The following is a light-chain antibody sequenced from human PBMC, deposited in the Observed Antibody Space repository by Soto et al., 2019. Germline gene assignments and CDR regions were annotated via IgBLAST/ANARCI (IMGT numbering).Light chain of an antibody. CDR3: QQYYTSPPALT. Sequence: DIVMTQSPDSLAVSLGERATINCKSSQSVLSSSDNKNYLAWYRQKPGQPPELLIYWASTREFGVPDRFSGIGSATDFTLTISSLQAEDVAVYYCQQYYTSPPALTFGGGTKVEIK. CDR1: QSVLSSSDNKNY. CDR2: WAS. V-gene: IGKV4-1*01. J-gene: IGKJ4*01.